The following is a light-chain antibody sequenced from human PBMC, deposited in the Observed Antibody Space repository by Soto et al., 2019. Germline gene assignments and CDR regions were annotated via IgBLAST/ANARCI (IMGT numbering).Light chain of an antibody. CDR3: QQYGSSPVT. CDR1: QSISSSY. CDR2: GAS. V-gene: IGKV3-20*01. Sequence: EIVLTQSPGTLSLSPGERATLSCRASQSISSSYLAWYQQKPGQAPRLLIYGASRRATGIPDRFSGRESGTDFTLTITTLEPEDSAVYYCQQYGSSPVTFGQGTKVEIK. J-gene: IGKJ1*01.